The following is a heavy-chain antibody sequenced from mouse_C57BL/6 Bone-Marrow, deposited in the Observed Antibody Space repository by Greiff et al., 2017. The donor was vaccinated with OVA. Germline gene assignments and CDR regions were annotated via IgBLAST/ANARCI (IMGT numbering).Heavy chain of an antibody. CDR2: IYPGDGDT. D-gene: IGHD1-1*01. V-gene: IGHV1-80*01. J-gene: IGHJ1*03. CDR3: ARSGTTVVADWYCDV. Sequence: QVQLQQSGAELVKPGASVKISCKASGYAFSSYWMNWVKQRPGKGLEWIGQIYPGDGDTNYNGKFKGKATMTADKSSSTAYMQLSSLTSEDSAVYFCARSGTTVVADWYCDVWGTGTTVTVSS. CDR1: GYAFSSYW.